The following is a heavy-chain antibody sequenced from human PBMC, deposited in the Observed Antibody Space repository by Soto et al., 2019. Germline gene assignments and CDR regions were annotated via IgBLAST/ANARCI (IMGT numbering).Heavy chain of an antibody. Sequence: SVKVSCKASGFTFTSSAVPWVRQARGQRLEWIGWIVVGSRNTNSAEKFQERVTITRDRSTSTAYMELISLRSEDTAVYYCAPYHVAGTSLVYNYGMDVWGQGTRVTVSS. V-gene: IGHV1-58*01. CDR3: APYHVAGTSLVYNYGMDV. CDR1: GFTFTSSA. CDR2: IVVGSRNT. J-gene: IGHJ6*02. D-gene: IGHD6-19*01.